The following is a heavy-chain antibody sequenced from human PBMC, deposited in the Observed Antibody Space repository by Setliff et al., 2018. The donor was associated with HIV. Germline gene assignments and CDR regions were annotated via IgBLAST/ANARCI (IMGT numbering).Heavy chain of an antibody. CDR1: GFTFRNYK. Sequence: PGGSLRLSCAASGFTFRNYKFNWVRQAPGRGLGWASSISIGSGGAIDYADSVQGRFTISRDNSKNSLYLQMNGLRVEDTGVYYCARDNLYYNLYDGSPVYGMDVWGQGTTVTVSS. CDR2: ISIGSGGAI. CDR3: ARDNLYYNLYDGSPVYGMDV. V-gene: IGHV3-21*01. D-gene: IGHD3-3*01. J-gene: IGHJ6*02.